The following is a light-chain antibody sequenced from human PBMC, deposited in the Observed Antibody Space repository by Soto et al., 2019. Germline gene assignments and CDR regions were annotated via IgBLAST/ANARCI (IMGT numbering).Light chain of an antibody. CDR2: EVS. CDR1: SSDVGGYNY. V-gene: IGLV2-14*01. J-gene: IGLJ1*01. CDR3: SSYTSSSTPYV. Sequence: QYVLTQPASVSGSPGQSITMSCTGTSSDVGGYNYVSWYQQHPGKAPKLMIYEVSNRPSGVSNRFSGSKSGNTASLTISGLQAEDEADYYCSSYTSSSTPYVFGTGTKVTVL.